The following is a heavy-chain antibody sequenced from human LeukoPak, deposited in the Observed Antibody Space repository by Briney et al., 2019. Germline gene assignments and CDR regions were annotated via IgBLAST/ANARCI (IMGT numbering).Heavy chain of an antibody. V-gene: IGHV3-74*01. CDR1: GLAFSAYK. D-gene: IGHD3-22*01. CDR3: ATPLDYYDTSGFHQGGD. J-gene: IGHJ4*02. CDR2: ISTDGYTT. Sequence: QAGGSLRLSCAASGLAFSAYKMHWVRQAPRKGLVWVSRISTDGYTTDYADFVQGRFTASRDNTKNTWSLEMNSLRAEDTAVYYCATPLDYYDTSGFHQGGDWGQGTLVTVSS.